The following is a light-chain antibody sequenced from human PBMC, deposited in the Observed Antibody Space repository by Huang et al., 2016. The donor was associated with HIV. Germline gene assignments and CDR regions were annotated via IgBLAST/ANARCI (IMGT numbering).Light chain of an antibody. CDR2: GAY. J-gene: IGKJ2*01. CDR3: QQYNNRYP. V-gene: IGKV3-15*01. CDR1: QSISSN. Sequence: IVMTQSPATLSVSPGERATLSCRASQSISSNLAWYQQKPGQAPRLLICGAYTRASGTPPMFSGSGSGTECTITISSLQDEDFAVYYCQQYNNRYPFGQGTKLGIK.